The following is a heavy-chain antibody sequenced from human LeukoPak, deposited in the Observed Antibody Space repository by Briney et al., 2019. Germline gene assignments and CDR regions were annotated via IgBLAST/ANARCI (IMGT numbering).Heavy chain of an antibody. CDR1: GFIFSSFW. J-gene: IGHJ6*02. D-gene: IGHD3-9*01. Sequence: GGSLRLSCAASGFIFSSFWMHWVRQVPGKGLVWVSHINSDGRTTDYADSVRGRFTISRDNAKNSLYLQINSLRAEDTAVYYCARVYDILTGPDGYYGMDVWGQGTTVTVSS. CDR3: ARVYDILTGPDGYYGMDV. CDR2: INSDGRTT. V-gene: IGHV3-74*01.